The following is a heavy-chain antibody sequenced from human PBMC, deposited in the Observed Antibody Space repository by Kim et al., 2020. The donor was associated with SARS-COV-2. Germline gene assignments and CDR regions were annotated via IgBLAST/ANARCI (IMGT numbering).Heavy chain of an antibody. J-gene: IGHJ6*02. Sequence: ASVKVSCKASGYTFTGYYIHWVRQAPGQGLEWMGRINPNSGGTNYAQKFQGRVTMTRDTSISAAYMELSRLRSDDTVVYYCARGDPIAAAGIWYYYYGMDVWGQGTTVTVSS. D-gene: IGHD6-13*01. CDR3: ARGDPIAAAGIWYYYYGMDV. V-gene: IGHV1-2*05. CDR1: GYTFTGYY. CDR2: INPNSGGT.